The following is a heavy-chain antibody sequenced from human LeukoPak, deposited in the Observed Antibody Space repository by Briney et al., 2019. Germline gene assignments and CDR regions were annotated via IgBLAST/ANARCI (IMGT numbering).Heavy chain of an antibody. Sequence: KSGPALVKPTQTLTLTCTFSGFSLSTSGMGVSWIRQPPGKALEWIGNIFYSGSTYYSPSLKSRVTISLDTSRNQFSLKLNSVTAADTAVYYCAKSNGYGLIDIWGQGTMVTVSS. CDR1: GFSLSTSGMG. CDR2: IFYSGST. CDR3: AKSNGYGLIDI. V-gene: IGHV4-31*03. D-gene: IGHD3-10*01. J-gene: IGHJ3*02.